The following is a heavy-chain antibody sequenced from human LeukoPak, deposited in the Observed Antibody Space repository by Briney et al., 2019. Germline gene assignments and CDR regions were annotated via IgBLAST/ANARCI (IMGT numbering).Heavy chain of an antibody. D-gene: IGHD3-22*01. V-gene: IGHV3-48*02. Sequence: PGGSLRLSCAASGFTFSTYAMNWVRQAPGKGLEWVSYISTGSSSIYYADSVKGRFTISRDNAKNSLYLQMNSLRDEDTAVYYCARGGSGYGDYYYFYGMDVWGQGTLVTVSS. CDR2: ISTGSSSI. CDR1: GFTFSTYA. J-gene: IGHJ6*02. CDR3: ARGGSGYGDYYYFYGMDV.